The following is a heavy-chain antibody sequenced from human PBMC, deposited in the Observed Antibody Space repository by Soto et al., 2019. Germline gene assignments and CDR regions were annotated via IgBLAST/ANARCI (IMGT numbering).Heavy chain of an antibody. D-gene: IGHD1-1*01. CDR2: IYRGGIT. V-gene: IGHV4-38-2*01. Sequence: PSETLSPTCAVSGYSISSGLYWGWIRQPPGKGLEWIGTIYRGGITYYNPSLKSRVTISIDTSKNHFSLRLSSVTATDTAVYFCAIGNPDWFDPWGQGTLVTVSS. CDR3: AIGNPDWFDP. J-gene: IGHJ5*02. CDR1: GYSISSGLY.